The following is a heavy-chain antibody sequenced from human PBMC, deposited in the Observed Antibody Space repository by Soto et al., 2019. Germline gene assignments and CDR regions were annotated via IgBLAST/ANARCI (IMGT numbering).Heavy chain of an antibody. CDR1: GFIFSNAW. V-gene: IGHV3-15*02. D-gene: IGHD3-3*01. Sequence: VQLVESGGALVQPGGSLRLSCEASGFIFSNAWMNWVRQSPGEGLEWVGRIMSKTDGGTTDYAAPVKGRFIISRDDSKTTLYLQLNSLKTEDSAIYYCTTDRMATIRQPDFYGMDVWGQRNTVTVSS. CDR2: IMSKTDGGTT. CDR3: TTDRMATIRQPDFYGMDV. J-gene: IGHJ6*02.